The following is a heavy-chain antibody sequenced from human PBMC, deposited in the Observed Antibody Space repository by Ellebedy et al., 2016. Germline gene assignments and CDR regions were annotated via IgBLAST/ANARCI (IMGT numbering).Heavy chain of an antibody. V-gene: IGHV3-30*09. CDR1: GFTFSRYA. CDR2: ISFDGGTK. Sequence: GESLKISCAASGFTFSRYAVHWVRQAPGKGLEWVACISFDGGTKYYADSVKGRFAVSRDNSRSTVYLQMNGLRVEDASTYYCARDSTVGGGSPNADRYFDYWGQGTLVTVSS. D-gene: IGHD1-26*01. J-gene: IGHJ4*02. CDR3: ARDSTVGGGSPNADRYFDY.